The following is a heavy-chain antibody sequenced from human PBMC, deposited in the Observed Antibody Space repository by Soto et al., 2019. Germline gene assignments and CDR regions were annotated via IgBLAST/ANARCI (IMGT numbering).Heavy chain of an antibody. Sequence: XESLKISCKGSGYNFTRYWIGWVRQMPGKGLEWMGIIYPGDSETRYSPSFQGQVTISADKSISTAYLQWSSLKASDTAMYYCTRQSSAWAFDYWGQGALVTVSS. CDR2: IYPGDSET. D-gene: IGHD6-19*01. J-gene: IGHJ4*02. CDR1: GYNFTRYW. CDR3: TRQSSAWAFDY. V-gene: IGHV5-51*01.